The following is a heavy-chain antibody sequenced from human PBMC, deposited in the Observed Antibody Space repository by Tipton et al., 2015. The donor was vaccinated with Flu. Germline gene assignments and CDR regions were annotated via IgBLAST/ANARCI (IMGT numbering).Heavy chain of an antibody. Sequence: SLRLSCAASGFTFNNYAMSWVRQAPGKGLEWVSTIVGSGASTYYADSVKGRFTISRDNSKNTLYLQMNSLRAEDTAVYYCAKREYSNNWPTFDYWGQGTLVTVSS. CDR1: GFTFNNYA. J-gene: IGHJ4*02. V-gene: IGHV3-23*01. CDR3: AKREYSNNWPTFDY. D-gene: IGHD6-13*01. CDR2: IVGSGAST.